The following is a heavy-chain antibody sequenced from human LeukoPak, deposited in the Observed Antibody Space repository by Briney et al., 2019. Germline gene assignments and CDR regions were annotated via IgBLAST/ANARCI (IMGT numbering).Heavy chain of an antibody. D-gene: IGHD4-17*01. Sequence: SETLSLTCAVYGGSFSGYYWSWIRQPPGKGLEWIGEINHSGSTNYNPSLKSRVTISVDTSKNQFSLKLSSVTAADTAVYYCAREYGDYVPYWYFDLWGRGTLVTVSS. CDR1: GGSFSGYY. J-gene: IGHJ2*01. CDR2: INHSGST. V-gene: IGHV4-34*01. CDR3: AREYGDYVPYWYFDL.